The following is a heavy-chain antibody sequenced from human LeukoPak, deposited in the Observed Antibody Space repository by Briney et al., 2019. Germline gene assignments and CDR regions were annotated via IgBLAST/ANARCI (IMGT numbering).Heavy chain of an antibody. Sequence: PSETLSLTCAVSGGSISSGGYSWSWIRQPPGKGLEWIGYIYHSGSTNYNPSLKSRVTISVDTSKNQFSLKLSSVTAADTAVYYCARMLITMVRGVIITFFDYWGQGTLVTVSS. V-gene: IGHV4-30-2*01. J-gene: IGHJ4*02. CDR3: ARMLITMVRGVIITFFDY. CDR1: GGSISSGGYS. D-gene: IGHD3-10*01. CDR2: IYHSGST.